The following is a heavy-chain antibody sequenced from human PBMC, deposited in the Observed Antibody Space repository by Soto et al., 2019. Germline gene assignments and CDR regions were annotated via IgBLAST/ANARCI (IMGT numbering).Heavy chain of an antibody. CDR3: ARDIVVVVAATRSRGGMDV. CDR1: GGSFSGYY. J-gene: IGHJ6*02. V-gene: IGHV4-34*01. Sequence: QVQLQQWGAGLLKPSETLSLTCAVYGGSFSGYYWSWIRQPPGKGLEWIGEINHSGSTNYNPSLQSRVTISVDTSKNQFSLKLSSVTAADTAVYYCARDIVVVVAATRSRGGMDVWGQGTTVTVSS. CDR2: INHSGST. D-gene: IGHD2-15*01.